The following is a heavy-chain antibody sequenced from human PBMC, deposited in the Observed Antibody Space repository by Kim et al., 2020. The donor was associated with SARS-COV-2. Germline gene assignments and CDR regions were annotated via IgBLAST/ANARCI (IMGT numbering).Heavy chain of an antibody. CDR1: GFTFSSYG. CDR3: AKGGAAAGSQDY. Sequence: GGSLRLSCAASGFTFSSYGMHWVRQAPGKGLEWVAVISYDGSNKYYADSVKGRFTISRDNSKNTLYLQMNSLRAEDTAVYYCAKGGAAAGSQDYWGQGTLVTVSS. D-gene: IGHD6-13*01. J-gene: IGHJ4*02. CDR2: ISYDGSNK. V-gene: IGHV3-30*18.